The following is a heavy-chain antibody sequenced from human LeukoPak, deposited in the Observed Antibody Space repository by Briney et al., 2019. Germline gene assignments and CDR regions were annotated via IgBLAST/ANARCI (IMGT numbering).Heavy chain of an antibody. Sequence: HGRSLRLSCAASGFTFSSYAMHWVRQAPGKWLAAAAVIPCDGSNKYYADAVKGRFTIFRDNSKNTLYLQMNSLRAEDTAVYYCARGGMVADDYWGQGTLVTVSS. D-gene: IGHD2-15*01. CDR2: IPCDGSNK. V-gene: IGHV3-30*04. J-gene: IGHJ4*02. CDR3: ARGGMVADDY. CDR1: GFTFSSYA.